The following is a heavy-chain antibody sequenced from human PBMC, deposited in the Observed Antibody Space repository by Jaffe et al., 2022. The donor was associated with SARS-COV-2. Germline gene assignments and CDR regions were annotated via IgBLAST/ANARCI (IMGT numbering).Heavy chain of an antibody. Sequence: QVQLQQWGAGLLKPSETLSLTCAVYGGSFSGYYWSWIRQPPGKGLEWIGEINHSGSTNYNPSLKSRVTISVDTSKNQFSLKLSSVTAADTAVYYCARGVRVFAITMVRGVTPGGYYFDYWGQGTLVTVSS. D-gene: IGHD3-10*01. CDR2: INHSGST. V-gene: IGHV4-34*01. CDR1: GGSFSGYY. CDR3: ARGVRVFAITMVRGVTPGGYYFDY. J-gene: IGHJ4*02.